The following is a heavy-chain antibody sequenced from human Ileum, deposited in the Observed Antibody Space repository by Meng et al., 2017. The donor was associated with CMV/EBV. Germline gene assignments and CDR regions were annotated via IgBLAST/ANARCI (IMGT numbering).Heavy chain of an antibody. J-gene: IGHJ5*01. CDR1: GFTLSNYW. CDR3: ARENPGLDS. V-gene: IGHV3-7*01. Sequence: GESLKISCSVSGFTLSNYWMDWVRQAPGKGLEWVANMNRDGSDRNSVDSVKGRFTISRDSAKNSLYLDLNSPRAEDTAVYYCARENPGLDSWGQGALVTVSS. CDR2: MNRDGSDR.